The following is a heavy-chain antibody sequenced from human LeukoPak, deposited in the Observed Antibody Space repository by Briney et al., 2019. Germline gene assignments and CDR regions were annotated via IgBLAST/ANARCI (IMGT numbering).Heavy chain of an antibody. J-gene: IGHJ4*02. CDR1: GFTFSSYG. Sequence: GGSLRLSCAASGFTFSSYGMHWVRQAPGKGLEWVAVISYHGSDTYYADSVKGRFTISRDNSKNTLYLQMNSLRAEDTAVYYCAKGRIAVAGTTYFDYWGQGTLVTVSS. CDR3: AKGRIAVAGTTYFDY. V-gene: IGHV3-30*18. D-gene: IGHD6-19*01. CDR2: ISYHGSDT.